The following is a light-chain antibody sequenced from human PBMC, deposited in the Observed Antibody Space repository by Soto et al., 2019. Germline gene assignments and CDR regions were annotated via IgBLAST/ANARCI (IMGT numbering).Light chain of an antibody. J-gene: IGKJ1*01. Sequence: DIQMTQSPSTLSASVGDRVTIPCRASQSVSNWLAWYQQKPGKAPTLLIYDVSRLETGVPSRFSGSGSGTEFTLTISSLQPDDFATYYCQQYNRFSPWAFGQGTKVDIK. CDR2: DVS. CDR1: QSVSNW. V-gene: IGKV1-5*01. CDR3: QQYNRFSPWA.